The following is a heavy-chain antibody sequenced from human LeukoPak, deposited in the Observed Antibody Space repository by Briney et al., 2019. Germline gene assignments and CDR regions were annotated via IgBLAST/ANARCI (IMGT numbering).Heavy chain of an antibody. V-gene: IGHV1-69*04. CDR2: IIPILGIA. CDR1: GGTFSSYA. J-gene: IGHJ5*02. CDR3: ARAPYSSSWYDLDWFDP. Sequence: GASVRASCKASGGTFSSYAISWVRQAPGQGLEWMGRIIPILGIANYAQKFQGRVTITADKSTSTAYMELSSLRSEDTAVYYCARAPYSSSWYDLDWFDPWGQGTLVTVSS. D-gene: IGHD6-13*01.